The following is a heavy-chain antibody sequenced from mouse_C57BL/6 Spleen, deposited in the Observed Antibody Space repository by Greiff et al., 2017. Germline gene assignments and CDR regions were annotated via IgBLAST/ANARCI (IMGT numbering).Heavy chain of an antibody. CDR3: ARAAGIYYDYDDYAMDY. CDR2: INPSTGGT. Sequence: VQLKESGPELVKPGASVKISCKASGYSFTGYYMNWVKQSPEKSLEWIGEINPSTGGTTYNQKFKAKATLTVDKSSSTAYMQLKSLTSEDSAVYYCARAAGIYYDYDDYAMDYWGQGTSVTVSS. J-gene: IGHJ4*01. V-gene: IGHV1-42*01. D-gene: IGHD2-4*01. CDR1: GYSFTGYY.